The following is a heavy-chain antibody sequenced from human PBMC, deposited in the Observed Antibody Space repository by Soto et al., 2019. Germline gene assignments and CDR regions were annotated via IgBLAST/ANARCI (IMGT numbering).Heavy chain of an antibody. CDR3: TRRDCSGGDCYSDFDY. CDR2: IKTKAENYAT. Sequence: EVQLVESGGGLVQPGGSLKLSCAASGFRFSGSAIHWVRQASGEGLEWVGRIKTKAENYATALAASVRGRFSLSRDDSRNTAYLEMNSLKTEDTAVYYCTRRDCSGGDCYSDFDYWGQGALVTVSS. D-gene: IGHD2-21*02. V-gene: IGHV3-73*01. CDR1: GFRFSGSA. J-gene: IGHJ4*02.